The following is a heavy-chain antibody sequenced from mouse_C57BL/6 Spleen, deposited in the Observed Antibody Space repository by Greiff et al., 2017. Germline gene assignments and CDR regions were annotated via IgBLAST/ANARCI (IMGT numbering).Heavy chain of an antibody. Sequence: VQLQESGPGLVKPSQSLFLTCSITGFPITSGYYWIWIRQSPGKPLEWMGYITHSGETFYNPSLQSPISITRETSKNQFFLQLNSVTTEDTAMYYCAGKALRGWGQGTSVTVSS. D-gene: IGHD1-2*01. CDR1: GFPITSGYY. CDR3: AGKALRG. CDR2: ITHSGET. V-gene: IGHV12-3*01. J-gene: IGHJ4*01.